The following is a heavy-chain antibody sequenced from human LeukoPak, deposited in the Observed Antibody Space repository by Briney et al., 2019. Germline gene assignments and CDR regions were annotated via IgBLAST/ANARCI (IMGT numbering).Heavy chain of an antibody. CDR3: ARDPPGGVMFDY. Sequence: TLSLTCTVSGGSISSDSYYWSWIRQPAGKGLEWIGRIYTSGSTNYNPSLKSRVSISVDTSKNQFSLKLNSVTAADTAVYYCARDPPGGVMFDYWGQGTLVTVSS. CDR2: IYTSGST. V-gene: IGHV4-61*02. J-gene: IGHJ4*02. D-gene: IGHD3-16*01. CDR1: GGSISSDSYY.